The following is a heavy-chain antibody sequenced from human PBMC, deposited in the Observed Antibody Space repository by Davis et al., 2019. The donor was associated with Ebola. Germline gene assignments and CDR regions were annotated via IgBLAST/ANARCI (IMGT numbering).Heavy chain of an antibody. CDR3: GKADCGGDCRVVDY. CDR1: GFTFGDYA. CDR2: ISRDGGRT. J-gene: IGHJ4*02. D-gene: IGHD2-21*02. V-gene: IGHV3-43*02. Sequence: GESLKISCTASGFTFGDYAMHWVRQAPGKGLECVSLISRDGGRTYYADSVKGRFTISRDNSKNSLYLQMNSLRTEDTALYYCGKADCGGDCRVVDYWGQGTLVSVSS.